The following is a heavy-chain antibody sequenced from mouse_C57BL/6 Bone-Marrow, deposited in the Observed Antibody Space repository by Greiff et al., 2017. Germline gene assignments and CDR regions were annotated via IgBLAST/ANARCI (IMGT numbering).Heavy chain of an antibody. CDR2: IYPGDGDT. D-gene: IGHD2-1*01. J-gene: IGHJ3*01. V-gene: IGHV1-82*01. CDR1: GYAFSSSW. Sequence: SGPELVKPGASVKISCKASGYAFSSSWMNWVKQRPGKGLEWIGRIYPGDGDTNYNGKFKGKATLTADKSSSTAYMQLSSLTSEDSAVYFCAREGGNYFWFAYWGQGTLVTVSA. CDR3: AREGGNYFWFAY.